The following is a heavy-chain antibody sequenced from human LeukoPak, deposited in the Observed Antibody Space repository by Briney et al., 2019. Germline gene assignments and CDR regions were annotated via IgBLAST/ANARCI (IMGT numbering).Heavy chain of an antibody. CDR1: GFTFSTYW. CDR3: ARDGELGSPADAFDI. CDR2: IKEDGNEK. J-gene: IGHJ3*02. Sequence: GGSLRLSCAASGFTFSTYWMSWVRQAPGKGLEWVANIKEDGNEKYYVESVKGRFTISRDNAKNSLYLQMNSLRAEDTAVYYCARDGELGSPADAFDIWGQGTMVTVSS. V-gene: IGHV3-7*01. D-gene: IGHD1-26*01.